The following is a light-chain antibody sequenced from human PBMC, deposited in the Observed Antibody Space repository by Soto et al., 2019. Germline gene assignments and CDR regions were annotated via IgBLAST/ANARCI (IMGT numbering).Light chain of an antibody. Sequence: DIVLTQSPGTLSLSPGETATLSCRASQRVSNSYLAWYQKKPGQAPRLLIYGASSRAAGIPGRFSGSGSGTDFTLTISRLEPEDFAVYFCQRYGGSPPFTFGQGTKVDIK. V-gene: IGKV3-20*01. CDR1: QRVSNSY. CDR2: GAS. J-gene: IGKJ2*01. CDR3: QRYGGSPPFT.